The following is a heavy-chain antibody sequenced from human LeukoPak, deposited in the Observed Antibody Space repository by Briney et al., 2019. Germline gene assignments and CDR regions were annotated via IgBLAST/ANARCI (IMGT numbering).Heavy chain of an antibody. CDR2: IWYDGSNQ. J-gene: IGHJ6*02. Sequence: PGGSLGLSCAASGFTFRNHGMHWVRQAPGKGLEWVAVIWYDGSNQYYTDSVKGRFTISRDNSKNTLYLQMNSLRAEDTAVYYCAKAVSCSSTSCYRSYGMDVWGQGTTVTVSS. D-gene: IGHD2-2*02. V-gene: IGHV3-33*06. CDR3: AKAVSCSSTSCYRSYGMDV. CDR1: GFTFRNHG.